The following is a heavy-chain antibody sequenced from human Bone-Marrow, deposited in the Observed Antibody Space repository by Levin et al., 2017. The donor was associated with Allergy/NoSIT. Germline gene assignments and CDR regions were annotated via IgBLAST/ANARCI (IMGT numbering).Heavy chain of an antibody. J-gene: IGHJ4*02. Sequence: GESLKISCAASGFTVSSNYMSWVRQAPGKGLEWVSVIYSGGSTYYADSVKGRFTISRDNSKNTLYLQMNSLRAEDTAVYYCASPCGGDCYSLDYWGQGTLVTVSS. D-gene: IGHD2-21*02. CDR2: IYSGGST. CDR1: GFTVSSNY. V-gene: IGHV3-53*01. CDR3: ASPCGGDCYSLDY.